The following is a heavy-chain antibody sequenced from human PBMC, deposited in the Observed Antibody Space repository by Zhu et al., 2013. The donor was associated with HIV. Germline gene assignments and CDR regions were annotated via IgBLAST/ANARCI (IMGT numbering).Heavy chain of an antibody. D-gene: IGHD3-10*01. CDR3: ARGRDMVRGVTPNLYYYYGMDV. CDR1: GGTFSSYA. J-gene: IGHJ6*02. Sequence: QVQLVQSGAEVKKPGSSVKVSCKASGGTFSSYAISWVRQAPGQGLEWMGGIIPIFGTANYAQKFQGRVTITADESTSTAYMELSSLRSEDTAVYYCARGRDMVRGVTPNLYYYYGMDVWGQGTTVTVSS. CDR2: IIPIFGTA. V-gene: IGHV1-69*01.